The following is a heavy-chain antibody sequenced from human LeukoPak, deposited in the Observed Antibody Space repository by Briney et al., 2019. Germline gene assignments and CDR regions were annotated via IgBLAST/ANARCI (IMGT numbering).Heavy chain of an antibody. J-gene: IGHJ6*03. CDR2: IYHSGST. Sequence: SETLSLTCAVSGYSISSGYYWGWIRQPPGKGLEWIGSIYHSGSTNYNPSLKSRVTISVDTSKNQFSLKLSSVTAADTAVYYCARGRIGNYDFWSGYYRYYMDVWAKGPRSPSP. V-gene: IGHV4-38-2*01. CDR1: GYSISSGYY. D-gene: IGHD3-3*01. CDR3: ARGRIGNYDFWSGYYRYYMDV.